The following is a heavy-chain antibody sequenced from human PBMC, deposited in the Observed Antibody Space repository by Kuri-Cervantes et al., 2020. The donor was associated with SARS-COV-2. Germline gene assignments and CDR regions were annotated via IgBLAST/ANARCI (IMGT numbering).Heavy chain of an antibody. D-gene: IGHD3-3*01. J-gene: IGHJ6*03. CDR3: RYSGWSGPYYYYMDV. Sequence: GSLRLSCAVYGGSFSGYYWGWIRQPPGKGLEWIGEINHSGSTNYNPSLKSRVTISVDTSKNQFSLKLSSVTAADTAVYYCRYSGWSGPYYYYMDVWGKGTTVTVSS. CDR2: INHSGST. CDR1: GGSFSGYY. V-gene: IGHV4-34*01.